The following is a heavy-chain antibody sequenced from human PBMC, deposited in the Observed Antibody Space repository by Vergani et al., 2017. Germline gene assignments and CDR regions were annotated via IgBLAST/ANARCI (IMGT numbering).Heavy chain of an antibody. D-gene: IGHD1-26*01. Sequence: EVQLVESGGGLVQPGRSLRLSCTASGLTFGDYAMSWFRQAPGKGLEWVGFIRSKAYGGTTEYAASVKGRLTISRDDSKSIAYLQMNSLKTEDTAVYYCTRAVGSYYYYYYYMDVWGKGSTVTVSS. CDR1: GLTFGDYA. CDR2: IRSKAYGGTT. V-gene: IGHV3-49*03. CDR3: TRAVGSYYYYYYYMDV. J-gene: IGHJ6*03.